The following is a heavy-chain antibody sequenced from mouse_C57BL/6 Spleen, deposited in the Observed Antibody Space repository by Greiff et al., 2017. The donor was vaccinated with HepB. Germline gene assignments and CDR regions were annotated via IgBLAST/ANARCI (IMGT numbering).Heavy chain of an antibody. Sequence: EVQLVESGGGLVKPGGSLKLSCAASGFTFSSYAMSWVRQTPEKRLEWVATISDGGSYTYYPDNVKGRFTISKDNAKNNPYLQMSHLKSEDTAMYYCARDMTTVLAEYFDVWGTGTTVTVSS. V-gene: IGHV5-4*01. J-gene: IGHJ1*03. CDR1: GFTFSSYA. CDR3: ARDMTTVLAEYFDV. D-gene: IGHD1-1*01. CDR2: ISDGGSYT.